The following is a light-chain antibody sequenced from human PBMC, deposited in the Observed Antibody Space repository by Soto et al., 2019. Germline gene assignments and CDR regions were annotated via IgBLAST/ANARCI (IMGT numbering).Light chain of an antibody. CDR1: QSISSW. Sequence: DIQMTQSPSTLSASVGDRITITCRASQSISSWLAWYQQKPGKAPKLLIYDASSLESGVPSRFSGSGSGTECTLTSSSLHSDDFAYCDCQQHNSYTLTFAQGIKVDI. V-gene: IGKV1-5*01. CDR2: DAS. CDR3: QQHNSYTLT. J-gene: IGKJ1*01.